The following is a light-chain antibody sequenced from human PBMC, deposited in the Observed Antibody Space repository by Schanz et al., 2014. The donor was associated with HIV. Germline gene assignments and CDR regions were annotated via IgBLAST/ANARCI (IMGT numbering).Light chain of an antibody. V-gene: IGKV3-20*01. J-gene: IGKJ4*01. CDR1: QSVSSSY. CDR3: QQYGSSLLT. Sequence: EIVLTQSPVILSLSPGERATLSCRASQSVSSSYLAWYQQKPGQAPRLLIYGASSRATGIPDRFSGSGSGTDFTLTISRLEPEDFAVYYCQQYGSSLLTFGGGTKVEIK. CDR2: GAS.